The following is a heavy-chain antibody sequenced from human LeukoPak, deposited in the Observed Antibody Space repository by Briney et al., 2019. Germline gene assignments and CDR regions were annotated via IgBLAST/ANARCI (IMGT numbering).Heavy chain of an antibody. CDR1: GFTFSSYA. Sequence: PGGSLRLSCAASGFTFSSYAMHWVRQAPGKGLEWVAVISYDGSNKYYADSVKGRFTISRDNSKNTLYLQTNSLRAEDTAVYYCARDRDIVVVPPYYYYMDVWGKGTTVTVSS. CDR3: ARDRDIVVVPPYYYYMDV. D-gene: IGHD2-2*01. J-gene: IGHJ6*03. V-gene: IGHV3-30-3*01. CDR2: ISYDGSNK.